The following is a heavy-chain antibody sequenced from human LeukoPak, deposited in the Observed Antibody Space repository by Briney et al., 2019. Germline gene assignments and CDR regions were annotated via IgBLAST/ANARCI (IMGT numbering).Heavy chain of an antibody. J-gene: IGHJ4*02. CDR1: GFTFSSYG. D-gene: IGHD2-2*01. Sequence: LAGGSLRLSCAASGFTFSSYGMHWVRQAPGKGLEWVAVISHDGSNEYYGDSVKGRFTISRDNSKNTLYLQMNSLRAEDTAVYYCAKETSSLYLDYWGQGTLVTVSS. CDR3: AKETSSLYLDY. CDR2: ISHDGSNE. V-gene: IGHV3-30*18.